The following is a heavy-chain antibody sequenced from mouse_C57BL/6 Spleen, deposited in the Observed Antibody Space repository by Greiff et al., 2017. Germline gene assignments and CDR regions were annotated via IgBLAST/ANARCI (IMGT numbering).Heavy chain of an antibody. CDR1: GFSLTSYG. CDR3: ARNYYGSSYPLYYFDY. D-gene: IGHD1-1*01. V-gene: IGHV2-2*01. CDR2: IWSGGST. J-gene: IGHJ2*01. Sequence: QVQLKQSGPGLVQPSQRLSITCTVSGFSLTSYGVHWVRQSPGKGLEWLGVIWSGGSTDYNAAFISRLSISKDNSKSQVFFKMNSLQADDTAIYYCARNYYGSSYPLYYFDYWGQGTTLTVSS.